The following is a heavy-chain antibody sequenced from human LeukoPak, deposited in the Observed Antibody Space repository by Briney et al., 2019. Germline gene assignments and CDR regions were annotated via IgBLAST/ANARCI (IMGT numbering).Heavy chain of an antibody. CDR2: ISGSGGST. CDR1: GFTFSSYA. D-gene: IGHD6-13*01. Sequence: GGSLRLSCAASGFTFSSYAMSWVRQAPGKGLEWVSAISGSGGSTYYADSVKGRFTISRDNSKNTLYLQMNSLRAEDTAVYYCAKVTSIAAAGASSHYYYYGMDVWGQGTTVTVSS. V-gene: IGHV3-23*01. J-gene: IGHJ6*02. CDR3: AKVTSIAAAGASSHYYYYGMDV.